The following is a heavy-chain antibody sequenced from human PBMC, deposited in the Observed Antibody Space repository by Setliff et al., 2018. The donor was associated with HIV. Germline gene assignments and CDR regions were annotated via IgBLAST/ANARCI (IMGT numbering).Heavy chain of an antibody. D-gene: IGHD4-4*01. CDR2: VYYSGNT. V-gene: IGHV4-39*01. Sequence: PSETLSLTCTVSGGSISSATYYWGWIRQPPGKGLEWIGSVYYSGNTYFNPSLKSRLTMSVDTSRNQFSLKLRYVTATDTAVYYCARVTTVTSYYFYYYYMDVWGKGTTVTVS. CDR3: ARVTTVTSYYFYYYYMDV. J-gene: IGHJ6*03. CDR1: GGSISSATYY.